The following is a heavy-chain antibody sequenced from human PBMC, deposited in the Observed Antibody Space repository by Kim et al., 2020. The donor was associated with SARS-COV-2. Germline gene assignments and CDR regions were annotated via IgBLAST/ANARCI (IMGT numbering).Heavy chain of an antibody. D-gene: IGHD3-10*01. CDR3: AREGRISMVRGVYYYYYGMDV. Sequence: SETLSLTCTVSGGSISSSSYYWGWIRQPPGKGLEWIGSIYYSGSTYYNPSLKSRVTISVDTSKNQFSLKLSSVTAADTAVYYCAREGRISMVRGVYYYYYGMDVWGQGTTFTVSS. J-gene: IGHJ6*02. CDR1: GGSISSSSYY. V-gene: IGHV4-39*07. CDR2: IYYSGST.